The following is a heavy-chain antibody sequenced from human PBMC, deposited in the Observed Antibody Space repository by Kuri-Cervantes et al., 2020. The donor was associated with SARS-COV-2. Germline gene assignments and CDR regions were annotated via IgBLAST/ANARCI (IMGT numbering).Heavy chain of an antibody. D-gene: IGHD1-1*01. Sequence: GGSLRLSCAASGFTFSSYAMHWVRQAPGKGLEWVAVISYDGSNKYYADSVKGRFTISRDNSKNSLYLQMNSLRAEDTAVYYCVRMPPLERRGASGYWGQGTLVTVSS. V-gene: IGHV3-30-3*01. J-gene: IGHJ4*02. CDR1: GFTFSSYA. CDR3: VRMPPLERRGASGY. CDR2: ISYDGSNK.